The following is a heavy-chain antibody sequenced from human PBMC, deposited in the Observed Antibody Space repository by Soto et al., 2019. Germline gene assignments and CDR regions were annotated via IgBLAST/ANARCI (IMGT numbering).Heavy chain of an antibody. D-gene: IGHD2-8*01. Sequence: EEQLVESGGGLVQPGGSLRLSCSASGFTFSSYWMHWVRQAPGKGLVWVSRISPVGSVITYADSVKGRFTISRDNAKNTLYLQMNSLRGDDTAVYYCARVPTGKYGVWNYWGQGTLVTVSS. CDR2: ISPVGSVI. J-gene: IGHJ4*02. CDR1: GFTFSSYW. CDR3: ARVPTGKYGVWNY. V-gene: IGHV3-74*01.